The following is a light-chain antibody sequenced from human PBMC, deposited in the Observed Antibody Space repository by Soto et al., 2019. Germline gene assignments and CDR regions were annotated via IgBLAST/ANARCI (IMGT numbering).Light chain of an antibody. V-gene: IGLV1-40*01. CDR2: GNS. Sequence: QSVLTQPPSVSGAPGRRVTISCTGSTSKIGAGYDVHWYQHLPGTAPKLLIYGNSNRPSGAPDRFSGSKSGTSASLAITGLQAEDEADYYCQSYDSSLSGSIFGGGTKLTVL. CDR3: QSYDSSLSGSI. CDR1: TSKIGAGYD. J-gene: IGLJ2*01.